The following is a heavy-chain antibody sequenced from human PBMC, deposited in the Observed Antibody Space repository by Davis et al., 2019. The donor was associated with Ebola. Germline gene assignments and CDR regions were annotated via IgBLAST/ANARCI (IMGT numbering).Heavy chain of an antibody. D-gene: IGHD4-11*01. CDR1: GFTFSSYG. CDR3: ARDPRYSNYFVSMDV. Sequence: GESLKISCAASGFTFSSYGMHWVRQAPGKGLEWVAVIWYDGSNKYYADSVKGRFTISRDNSKNTLYLQMNSLRAEDTAVYYCARDPRYSNYFVSMDVWGQGTTVTVSS. V-gene: IGHV3-33*08. CDR2: IWYDGSNK. J-gene: IGHJ6*02.